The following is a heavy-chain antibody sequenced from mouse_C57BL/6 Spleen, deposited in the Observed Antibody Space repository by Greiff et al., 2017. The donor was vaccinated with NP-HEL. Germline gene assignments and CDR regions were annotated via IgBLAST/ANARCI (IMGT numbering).Heavy chain of an antibody. J-gene: IGHJ2*01. D-gene: IGHD2-4*01. V-gene: IGHV1-26*01. CDR1: GYTFTDYY. Sequence: EVQLQQSGPELVKPGASVKISCKASGYTFTDYYMNWVKQSHGKSLEWIGDINPNNGGTSYNQKFKGKATLTVDKSSSTAYMDLRSLTSEDSAVYDCARGENYDYYFDYWGQGTTLTVSS. CDR3: ARGENYDYYFDY. CDR2: INPNNGGT.